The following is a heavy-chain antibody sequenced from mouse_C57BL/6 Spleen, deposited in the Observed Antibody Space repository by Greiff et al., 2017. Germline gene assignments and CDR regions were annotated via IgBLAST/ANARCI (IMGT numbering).Heavy chain of an antibody. J-gene: IGHJ2*01. Sequence: ESGPGLVKPSQSLSLTCSVTGYSITSGYYWNWIRQFPGNKLEWMGYISYDGSNNYNPSLKNRISITRDTSKNQFFLKLNSVTTEDTATYYCARDRGYYDYDCYYFDYWGQGTTLTVSS. V-gene: IGHV3-6*01. CDR1: GYSITSGYY. D-gene: IGHD2-4*01. CDR2: ISYDGSN. CDR3: ARDRGYYDYDCYYFDY.